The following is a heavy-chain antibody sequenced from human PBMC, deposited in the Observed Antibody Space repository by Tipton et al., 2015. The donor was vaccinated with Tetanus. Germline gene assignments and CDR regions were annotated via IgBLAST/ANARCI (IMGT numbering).Heavy chain of an antibody. D-gene: IGHD2-2*01. V-gene: IGHV3-48*02. J-gene: IGHJ4*02. Sequence: AASGFTFSSYSMNWVRQAPGKGLEWVSYISSSSSTIYYADSVKGRFTISRDNAKNSLYLQMNSLRDEDTAVYYCARDKVPMRLYYFDYWGQGTLVTVSS. CDR1: GFTFSSYS. CDR3: ARDKVPMRLYYFDY. CDR2: ISSSSSTI.